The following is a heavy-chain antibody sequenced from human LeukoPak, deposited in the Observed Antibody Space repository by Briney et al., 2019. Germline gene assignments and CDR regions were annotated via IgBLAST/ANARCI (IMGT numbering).Heavy chain of an antibody. D-gene: IGHD1/OR15-1a*01. Sequence: SGTLSLTCAVSGGSISSSNWWSWVRRPPGKGLEWIGEINHSGTTHYNPSLKHKVTMSVDTSKTQFSLQFISVTAADTAIYYCARGPNNDDAFDVWGQGTMVTVSS. J-gene: IGHJ3*01. V-gene: IGHV4-4*02. CDR2: INHSGTT. CDR1: GGSISSSNW. CDR3: ARGPNNDDAFDV.